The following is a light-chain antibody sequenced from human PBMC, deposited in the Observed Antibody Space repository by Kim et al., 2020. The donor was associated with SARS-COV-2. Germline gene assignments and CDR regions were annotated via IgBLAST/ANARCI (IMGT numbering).Light chain of an antibody. Sequence: QSVLTQPPSVSGAPGQRVTISYTGSSSNIGAGYDVHWYQQLPGTAPKLLIYGNSNRPSGVPDRFSGFKSGTSASLAITGLQAEDEADYYCQSYDSSLSGWVFGGGTQLTVL. V-gene: IGLV1-40*01. CDR1: SSNIGAGYD. CDR2: GNS. J-gene: IGLJ3*02. CDR3: QSYDSSLSGWV.